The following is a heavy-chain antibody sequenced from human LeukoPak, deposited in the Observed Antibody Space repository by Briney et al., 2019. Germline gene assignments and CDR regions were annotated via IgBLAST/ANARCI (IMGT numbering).Heavy chain of an antibody. CDR1: GFIFSNYE. V-gene: IGHV3-48*03. J-gene: IGHJ4*02. CDR3: ERGYFESRGYYSPDNHDC. Sequence: GGSLRLSCAASGFIFSNYEMNWVRQAPGKGLEGVSYISSSGTTIYYGDSVMGRFTISRDNARNSLYLQMNSLRAEDTAVYYCERGYFESRGYYSPDNHDCWGQGTLVTVSS. D-gene: IGHD3-22*01. CDR2: ISSSGTTI.